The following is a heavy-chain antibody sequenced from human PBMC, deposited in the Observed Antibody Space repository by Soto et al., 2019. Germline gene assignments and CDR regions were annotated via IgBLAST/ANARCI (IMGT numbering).Heavy chain of an antibody. V-gene: IGHV3-30-3*01. CDR1: GFTFSSYA. D-gene: IGHD3-9*01. J-gene: IGHJ6*02. CDR2: ISYDGSNK. CDR3: ARDYDILTGYYYGMDV. Sequence: GGSLRLSCAASGFTFSSYAMHWVRQAPGKGLEWVAVISYDGSNKYYADSVKGRFTISRDNSKNTLYLQMNSLRAEDTAVYYCARDYDILTGYYYGMDVWGHGTTVTVSS.